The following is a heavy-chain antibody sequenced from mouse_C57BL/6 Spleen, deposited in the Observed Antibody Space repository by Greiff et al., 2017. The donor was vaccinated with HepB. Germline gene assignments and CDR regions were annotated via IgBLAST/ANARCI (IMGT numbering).Heavy chain of an antibody. CDR2: ISYDGSN. Sequence: VQLKESGPGLVKPSQSLSLTCSVTGYSITSGYYWNWIRQFPGNKLEWMGYISYDGSNNYNPSLKNRISITRDTSKNQFFLKLNSVTTEDTATYYCAIFTTVNDFDVWGTGTTVTVSS. V-gene: IGHV3-6*01. J-gene: IGHJ1*03. D-gene: IGHD1-1*01. CDR3: AIFTTVNDFDV. CDR1: GYSITSGYY.